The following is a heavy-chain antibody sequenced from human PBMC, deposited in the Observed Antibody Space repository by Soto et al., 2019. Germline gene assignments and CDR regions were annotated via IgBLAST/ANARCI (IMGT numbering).Heavy chain of an antibody. CDR1: GGSISSSSYY. CDR3: ARHPEYDWFDP. J-gene: IGHJ5*02. V-gene: IGHV4-39*01. Sequence: SETLSLTCTVSGGSISSSSYYWGWIRQPPGKGLERIGSIYYSGSTYYNPSLKSRVTISVDTSKNQFSLKLSSVTAADTAVYYCARHPEYDWFDPWGQGTLVTVSS. CDR2: IYYSGST.